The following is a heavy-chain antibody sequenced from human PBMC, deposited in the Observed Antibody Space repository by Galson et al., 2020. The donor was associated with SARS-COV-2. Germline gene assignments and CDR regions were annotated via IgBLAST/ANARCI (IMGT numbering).Heavy chain of an antibody. CDR1: GFTFSTYA. V-gene: IGHV3-33*01. CDR3: TTSIIVPGTLDY. CDR2: IWSDGNNK. Sequence: GGSLRLSCAASGFTFSTYAMHWVRQAPGKGLEWVAVIWSDGNNKYYLDSVKGRFTISRDNSKNTGNLQMNGLRAEDTAVYYCTTSIIVPGTLDYWGQGTLVSVSS. D-gene: IGHD3-22*01. J-gene: IGHJ4*02.